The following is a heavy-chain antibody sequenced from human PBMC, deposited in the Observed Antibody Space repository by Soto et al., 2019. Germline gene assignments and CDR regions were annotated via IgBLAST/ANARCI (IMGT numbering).Heavy chain of an antibody. CDR3: ASPPVVATIVKYYYGSDV. D-gene: IGHD5-12*01. CDR2: IIPIFGTA. V-gene: IGHV1-69*12. Sequence: QVQLVQYGAEVKKPGSSVKVSCKASGGTFSSYAISWVRQAPGQGLEWMGGIIPIFGTADYAQKFQGSVTITAAEXTXTXXLGLSSLRSEDTAVYYCASPPVVATIVKYYYGSDVWGQGTTVSVSS. CDR1: GGTFSSYA. J-gene: IGHJ6*02.